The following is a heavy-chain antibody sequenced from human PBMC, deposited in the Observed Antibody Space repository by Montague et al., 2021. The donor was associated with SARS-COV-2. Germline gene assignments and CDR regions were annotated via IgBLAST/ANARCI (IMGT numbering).Heavy chain of an antibody. CDR3: ARSPDGLLWFGELILDYYYFDY. J-gene: IGHJ4*02. CDR2: ISGSGGRT. D-gene: IGHD3-10*01. CDR1: GFTFSSYA. V-gene: IGHV3-23*01. Sequence: SLRLSCAASGFTFSSYAMSWVRQAPGKGLEWVSAISGSGGRTYYADSVKGRFTISRGNSKNTLYLQMNSLRAEDTAVYYCARSPDGLLWFGELILDYYYFDYWGQGTLVTVSS.